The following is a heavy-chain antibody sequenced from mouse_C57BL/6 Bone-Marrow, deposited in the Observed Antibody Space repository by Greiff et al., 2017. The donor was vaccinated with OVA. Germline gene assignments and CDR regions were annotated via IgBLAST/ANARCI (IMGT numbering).Heavy chain of an antibody. D-gene: IGHD3-3*01. V-gene: IGHV1-81*01. J-gene: IGHJ3*01. Sequence: QVQLKQSGAELARPGASVKLSCKASGYTFTSYGISWVKQRTGQGLEWIGEIYPRSGHTYYNEKFKGKATLTADKSSSTAYVELRGLTSGDSAVYFCARVGGDYWGQGTLVTVSA. CDR3: ARVGGDY. CDR2: IYPRSGHT. CDR1: GYTFTSYG.